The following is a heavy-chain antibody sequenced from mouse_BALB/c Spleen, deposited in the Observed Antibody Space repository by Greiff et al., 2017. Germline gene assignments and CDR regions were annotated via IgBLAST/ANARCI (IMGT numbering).Heavy chain of an antibody. Sequence: QVQLQQPGAELVKPGASVKLSCKASGYTFTSYWMHWVKQRPGQGLEWIGEINPSNGRTNYNEKFKSKATLTVDKSSSTAYMQLRSLTSEDSAVYYCASNPWFAYWGQGTLVTVSA. J-gene: IGHJ3*01. V-gene: IGHV1S81*02. CDR1: GYTFTSYW. CDR2: INPSNGRT. CDR3: ASNPWFAY.